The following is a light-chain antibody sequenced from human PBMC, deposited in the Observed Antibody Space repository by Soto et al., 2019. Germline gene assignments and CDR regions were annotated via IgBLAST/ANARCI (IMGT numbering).Light chain of an antibody. CDR2: GAS. J-gene: IGKJ4*01. CDR3: HQYNNWPVT. V-gene: IGKV3-15*01. CDR1: QCVSTN. Sequence: EIVMTQSPATLSVSPGERATLSCRASQCVSTNLAWYQQKPGQAPRLLIYGASTRTTVVPARFSGSGSGTEFTLTISSLQSEDFAVYFCHQYNNWPVTFGGGTKVEIK.